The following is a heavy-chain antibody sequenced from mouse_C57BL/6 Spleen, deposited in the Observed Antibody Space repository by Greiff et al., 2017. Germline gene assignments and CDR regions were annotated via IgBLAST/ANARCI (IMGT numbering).Heavy chain of an antibody. Sequence: EVHLVESGGGLVKPGGSLKLSCAASGFTFSDYGMHWVRQAPEKGLEWVAYISSGSSTIYYADTVKGRFTISRDNAKNTLFLQMTSLRSEDTAMYYCARFYYDYDEGDYFDYWGQGTTLTVSS. CDR2: ISSGSSTI. CDR3: ARFYYDYDEGDYFDY. J-gene: IGHJ2*01. CDR1: GFTFSDYG. D-gene: IGHD2-4*01. V-gene: IGHV5-17*01.